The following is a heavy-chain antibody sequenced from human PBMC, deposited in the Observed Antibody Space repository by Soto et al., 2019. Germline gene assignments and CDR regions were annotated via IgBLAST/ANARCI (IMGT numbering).Heavy chain of an antibody. J-gene: IGHJ6*02. CDR1: GGTISRYY. Sequence: QVQLQESGPGLVKPSETLSLTCTVSGGTISRYYWSWIRQPPGQGLEWIGYMYNTGGTVYNPSCKRRVTISVDTSKNQFSLKLNSVSAADTAVYYCARDLWGYCGTDCYPLDVWGQGTTVTVSS. CDR2: MYNTGGT. V-gene: IGHV4-59*01. D-gene: IGHD2-21*02. CDR3: ARDLWGYCGTDCYPLDV.